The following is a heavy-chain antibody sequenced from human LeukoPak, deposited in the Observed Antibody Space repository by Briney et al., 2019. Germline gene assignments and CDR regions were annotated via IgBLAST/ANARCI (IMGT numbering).Heavy chain of an antibody. CDR2: IHPSGST. J-gene: IGHJ4*02. CDR3: AKGLRSSYNWNDVPGDY. V-gene: IGHV4-4*07. D-gene: IGHD1-20*01. CDR1: GDSISSYY. Sequence: SETLSLTCTVSGDSISSYYWSWIRQPAGKGLEWIGRIHPSGSTNYNPSLKSRVTLSVDTSKNEFSLKLSSVTAADTALYYCAKGLRSSYNWNDVPGDYWGQGTLVTVSS.